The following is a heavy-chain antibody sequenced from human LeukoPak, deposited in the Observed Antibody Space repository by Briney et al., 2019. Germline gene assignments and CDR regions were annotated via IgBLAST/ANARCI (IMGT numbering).Heavy chain of an antibody. J-gene: IGHJ6*02. Sequence: PSETLSLTCRVSGGSIRGYYWSWIRQPPGKGLEWIGYIYYSGGTNYNPSLNSRVTISVDTSRNQFSLKLSSVTAADTAVYYCARGGRYSSGWSRSYYYYGMDVWGQGTTVTVSS. V-gene: IGHV4-59*12. CDR1: GGSIRGYY. D-gene: IGHD6-19*01. CDR3: ARGGRYSSGWSRSYYYYGMDV. CDR2: IYYSGGT.